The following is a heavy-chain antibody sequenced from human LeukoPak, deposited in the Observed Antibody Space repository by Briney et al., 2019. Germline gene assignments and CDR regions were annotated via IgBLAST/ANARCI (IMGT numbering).Heavy chain of an antibody. CDR2: IYYSGST. J-gene: IGHJ4*02. CDR1: GGSISSSIYY. Sequence: SETLSLTCTVSGGSISSSIYYWGWIRQPPGKGLEWIGSIYYSGSTYYNPSLKSRVSISVDTSKNQFSLKLSSVTAADTAVYYCARHSTSDYDFWSGYPDCFDYWGQGTLVTVSS. D-gene: IGHD3-3*01. V-gene: IGHV4-39*01. CDR3: ARHSTSDYDFWSGYPDCFDY.